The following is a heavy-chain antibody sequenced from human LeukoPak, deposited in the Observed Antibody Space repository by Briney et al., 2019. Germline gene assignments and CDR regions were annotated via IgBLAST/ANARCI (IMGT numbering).Heavy chain of an antibody. D-gene: IGHD2-15*01. CDR1: GFTFGDYA. Sequence: GGSLRLSCTASGFTFGDYAMRWVRQAPGKGLEWVAVIRSQAYGVTTQYAASVKGRFTISRDDSKSIAYLQMNSLKLEDTAVYHCARPGEGYCSGGSCYFFDYWGQGTLVTVSS. CDR3: ARPGEGYCSGGSCYFFDY. J-gene: IGHJ4*02. V-gene: IGHV3-49*04. CDR2: IRSQAYGVTT.